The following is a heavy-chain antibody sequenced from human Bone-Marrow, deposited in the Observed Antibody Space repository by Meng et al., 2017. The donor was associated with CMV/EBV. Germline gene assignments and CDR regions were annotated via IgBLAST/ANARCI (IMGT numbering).Heavy chain of an antibody. CDR3: ANLRFLDAFDI. J-gene: IGHJ3*02. CDR1: GFIFSSYG. Sequence: GESLKISCAASGFIFSSYGMHWVRQAPGKGLEWVSVIYSDGSSTYYADSVKGRFTISRDNSKSTLYLQMNSLRAEDTAVYYCANLRFLDAFDIWGQGTVVNVAS. D-gene: IGHD3-3*01. V-gene: IGHV3-23*03. CDR2: IYSDGSST.